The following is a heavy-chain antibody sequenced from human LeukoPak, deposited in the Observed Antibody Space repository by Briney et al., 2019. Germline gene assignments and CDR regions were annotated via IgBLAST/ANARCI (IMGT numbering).Heavy chain of an antibody. CDR3: ARDYYDSSGYYYYYYGMDV. J-gene: IGHJ6*02. CDR1: GYTFTSYG. D-gene: IGHD3-22*01. V-gene: IGHV1-18*01. CDR2: ISAYSGNT. Sequence: ASVKVSCKASGYTFTSYGISWVRQAPGQGLEWMGWISAYSGNTNYAQKLQGRVTMTTDTSTSTAYMELRSLRSEDTAVYYCARDYYDSSGYYYYYYGMDVWGQGTTVTVSS.